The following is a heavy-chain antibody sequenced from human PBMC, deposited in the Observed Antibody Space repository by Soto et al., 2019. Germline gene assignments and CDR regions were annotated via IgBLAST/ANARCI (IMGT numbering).Heavy chain of an antibody. J-gene: IGHJ6*02. CDR3: ARGGSLWFGELSAYYYGMDV. D-gene: IGHD3-10*01. CDR1: GNTLSELS. Sequence: ASVKVSCKVSGNTLSELSMHWVRQAPGKGLEWMGGFGPENGEIVYAQKFQGRVTMTEDTSTDTAYMELSSLRTEDTAVYYCARGGSLWFGELSAYYYGMDVWGQGTTVTVSS. V-gene: IGHV1-24*01. CDR2: FGPENGEI.